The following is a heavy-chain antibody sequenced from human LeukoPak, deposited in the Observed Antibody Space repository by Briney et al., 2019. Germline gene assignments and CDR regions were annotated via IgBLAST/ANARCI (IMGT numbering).Heavy chain of an antibody. V-gene: IGHV3-21*01. D-gene: IGHD2-2*01. CDR1: GFTFSSYS. J-gene: IGHJ6*02. Sequence: AGGSLRLSCAASGFTFSSYSMNWVRQAPGKGLEWVSSISSSSSYIYYADSVKGRFTISRDNAKNSLYLQMNSLRAEDTAVYYCASIVVVPAALSDVWGQGTTVTVSS. CDR3: ASIVVVPAALSDV. CDR2: ISSSSSYI.